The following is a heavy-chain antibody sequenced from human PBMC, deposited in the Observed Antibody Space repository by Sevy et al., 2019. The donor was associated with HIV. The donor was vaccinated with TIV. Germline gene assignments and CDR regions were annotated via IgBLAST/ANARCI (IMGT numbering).Heavy chain of an antibody. CDR1: GFTFSSYD. Sequence: GGSLRLSCAASGFTFSSYDMHWVRQATGKGLEWVSAIDTAGDTYYPGSVKGRFTISRENAKNCLYLQMNSLRAGDTAVYYCARGYGDYVSYGGVFDYWGQGTLVTVSS. V-gene: IGHV3-13*01. CDR2: IDTAGDT. D-gene: IGHD4-17*01. CDR3: ARGYGDYVSYGGVFDY. J-gene: IGHJ4*02.